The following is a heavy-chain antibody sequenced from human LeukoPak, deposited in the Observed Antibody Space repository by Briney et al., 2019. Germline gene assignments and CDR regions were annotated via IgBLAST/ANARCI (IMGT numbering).Heavy chain of an antibody. CDR2: IYHSGST. D-gene: IGHD3-16*02. Sequence: SETLSLTCAVSGGSISSSNWWSWVRQPPGKGLEWIGEIYHSGSTNYNPSLKSRVTISVDKSKNQFSLKLSSVTAADTAVYYCARSYQISSIDWFDPWGQGTLVTVSS. CDR1: GGSISSSNW. CDR3: ARSYQISSIDWFDP. J-gene: IGHJ5*02. V-gene: IGHV4-4*02.